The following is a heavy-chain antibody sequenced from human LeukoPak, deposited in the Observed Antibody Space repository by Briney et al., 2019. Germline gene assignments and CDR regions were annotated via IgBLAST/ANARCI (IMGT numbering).Heavy chain of an antibody. CDR2: IGATGDT. CDR3: ARAPSGWYGYYYYSMDV. J-gene: IGHJ6*03. V-gene: IGHV3-13*01. Sequence: GGSLRLSCAASGFTLSTYDMHWVRQATGKGLEWVSGIGATGDTYYPGSVKGRFTISRENAKNSVHLQMNSLRAGDTAVYYCARAPSGWYGYYYYSMDVWGKGTTVTVSS. CDR1: GFTLSTYD. D-gene: IGHD6-19*01.